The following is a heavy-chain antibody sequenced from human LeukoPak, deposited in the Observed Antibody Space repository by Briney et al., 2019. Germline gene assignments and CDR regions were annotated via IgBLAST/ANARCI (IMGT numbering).Heavy chain of an antibody. CDR2: INPNSGGT. CDR3: ARGALMITMVRGVTRTSYFDY. CDR1: GYTSTTYG. D-gene: IGHD3-10*01. V-gene: IGHV1-2*02. J-gene: IGHJ4*02. Sequence: ASVKVSCKTSGYTSTTYGLSWVRQAPGQGLEWMGWINPNSGGTNYAQKFQGRVTMTRDTSISTAYMELSRLRSDDTAVYYCARGALMITMVRGVTRTSYFDYWGQGTLVTVSS.